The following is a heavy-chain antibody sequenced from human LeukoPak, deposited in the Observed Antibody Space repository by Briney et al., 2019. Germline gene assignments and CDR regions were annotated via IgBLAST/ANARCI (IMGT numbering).Heavy chain of an antibody. D-gene: IGHD5-12*01. J-gene: IGHJ4*02. CDR2: ISSSSSYI. V-gene: IGHV3-21*01. CDR3: AREGERGSFDY. Sequence: GGSLRLSCAASGFTFSIAWMNWVRQAPGKGLEWVSSISSSSSYIYYADSVKGRFTISRDNAKNSLYLQMNSLRAEDTAVYYCAREGERGSFDYWGQGTLVTVSS. CDR1: GFTFSIAW.